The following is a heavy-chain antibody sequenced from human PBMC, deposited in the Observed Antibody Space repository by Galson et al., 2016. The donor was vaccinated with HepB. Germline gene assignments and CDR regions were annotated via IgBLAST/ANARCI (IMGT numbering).Heavy chain of an antibody. V-gene: IGHV3-7*01. CDR3: ATMFYYYNTGFDRVDAFDI. J-gene: IGHJ3*02. D-gene: IGHD3-22*01. Sequence: SLRLSCAASGFIFSSYWMNWVRQAPGKGLEWVADIKQDGGEKYYVDSVEGRFTVSRDNAKNSLYLQMNSLSAEDTAVYYCATMFYYYNTGFDRVDAFDIWGQGTMVTVSS. CDR1: GFIFSSYW. CDR2: IKQDGGEK.